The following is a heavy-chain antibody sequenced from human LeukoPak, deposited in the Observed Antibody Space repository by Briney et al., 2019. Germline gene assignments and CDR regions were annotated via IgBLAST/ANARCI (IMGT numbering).Heavy chain of an antibody. CDR2: ISAGGGST. D-gene: IGHD6-19*01. Sequence: PSETLSLTCAVSGYSISSGYYWGWIRQPPGKGLEWISAISAGGGSTYYADSVKGRFTISRDNPKNTVFLQMNLLGAEDTAVYYCATGRSGWYDYFDYWGQGTLVTVSS. CDR1: GYSISSGYY. V-gene: IGHV3-23*01. CDR3: ATGRSGWYDYFDY. J-gene: IGHJ4*02.